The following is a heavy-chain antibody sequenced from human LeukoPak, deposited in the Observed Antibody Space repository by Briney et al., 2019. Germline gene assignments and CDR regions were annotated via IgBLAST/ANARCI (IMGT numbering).Heavy chain of an antibody. Sequence: PSETLSLTCTFSGDSVSGYYWSWIRQPPGKGLGWIGYIYYSGSTNYNPSLKSRVTMSVDTSKNQFSLKLTSVTAADTAVYYCARDRFGRTTHFDYWGQGTLVTVSS. J-gene: IGHJ4*02. CDR3: ARDRFGRTTHFDY. D-gene: IGHD3-10*01. CDR1: GDSVSGYY. V-gene: IGHV4-59*02. CDR2: IYYSGST.